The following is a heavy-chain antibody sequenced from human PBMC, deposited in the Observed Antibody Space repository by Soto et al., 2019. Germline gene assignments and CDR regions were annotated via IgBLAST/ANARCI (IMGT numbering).Heavy chain of an antibody. CDR2: IWNDGNGY. Sequence: QVQLVESGGGVVQPGRSLRLSCAASGFTFNNYGMHWVRQVPGKGLEWVAVIWNDGNGYYYAKSVKGRFTISRDNSKITLTLQMSSLRVEDTAVYYCARRQISPPTRGASSARGGMDVWGQGTTVTVSS. CDR3: ARRQISPPTRGASSARGGMDV. J-gene: IGHJ6*02. CDR1: GFTFNNYG. D-gene: IGHD1-26*01. V-gene: IGHV3-33*01.